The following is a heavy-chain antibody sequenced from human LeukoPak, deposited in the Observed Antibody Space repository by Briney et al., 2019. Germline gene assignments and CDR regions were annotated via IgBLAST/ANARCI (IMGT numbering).Heavy chain of an antibody. J-gene: IGHJ6*02. CDR2: IIPIFGTA. V-gene: IGHV1-69*13. CDR3: GSYYYDSSGLLPYYYGMDV. Sequence: SVKVSCKASGGTFSSYAISWVRQAPGQGLEWMGGIIPIFGTANYAQKFQGRVTITADESTSTAYMELSSLRSEDTAVYYCGSYYYDSSGLLPYYYGMDVWGQGTTVTVSS. D-gene: IGHD3-22*01. CDR1: GGTFSSYA.